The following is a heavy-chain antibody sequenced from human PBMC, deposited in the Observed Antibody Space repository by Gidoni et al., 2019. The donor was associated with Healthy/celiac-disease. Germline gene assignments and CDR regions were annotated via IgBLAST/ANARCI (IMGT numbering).Heavy chain of an antibody. D-gene: IGHD4-4*01. V-gene: IGHV3-21*01. J-gene: IGHJ6*02. Sequence: EVQLVESGGGLVKPRGSLRLPCAASAFTSISYSMNWVRQAPGTGLEWVSSISSSSSYIYYADSVKGRFTISRDNAKNSLYLQMNSLRAEDTAVYYCARYRYDYSNFIYYGMDVWGQGTTVTVSS. CDR3: ARYRYDYSNFIYYGMDV. CDR2: ISSSSSYI. CDR1: AFTSISYS.